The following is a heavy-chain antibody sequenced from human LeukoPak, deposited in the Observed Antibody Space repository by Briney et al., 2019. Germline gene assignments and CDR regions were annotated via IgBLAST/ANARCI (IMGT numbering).Heavy chain of an antibody. V-gene: IGHV4-39*07. D-gene: IGHD3-22*01. CDR2: IYFSGDT. CDR1: GDSISSGGHY. Sequence: SETLSLTCTVSGDSISSGGHYWGWIRQTPGKRLEWIGNIYFSGDTSYIPSFKSRLTMSVDTSKNQLFLNLDSVTAADTAVYYCARDSGYWLYWGQGTLVTVSS. CDR3: ARDSGYWLY. J-gene: IGHJ4*02.